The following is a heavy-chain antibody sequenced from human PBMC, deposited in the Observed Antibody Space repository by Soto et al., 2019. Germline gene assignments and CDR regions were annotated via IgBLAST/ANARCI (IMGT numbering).Heavy chain of an antibody. Sequence: ASVKVSCKVSGYTLTELSMHWVRQAPVKGLEWMGGFDPEDGETIYAQKFQGRVTMTEDTSTDTAYMELSSLRSEDTAVYYCATARIAARGYGMDVWGQGTTVTVSS. D-gene: IGHD6-6*01. CDR1: GYTLTELS. CDR3: ATARIAARGYGMDV. CDR2: FDPEDGET. J-gene: IGHJ6*02. V-gene: IGHV1-24*01.